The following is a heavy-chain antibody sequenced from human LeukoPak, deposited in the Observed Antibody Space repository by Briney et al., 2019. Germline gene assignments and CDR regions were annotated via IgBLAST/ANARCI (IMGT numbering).Heavy chain of an antibody. J-gene: IGHJ1*01. CDR3: AKALQGYSSSWYNFQH. CDR2: ISGTGGGT. D-gene: IGHD6-13*01. Sequence: GGSLRLSCAASGFTFSSYAMSWVRQAPGKGLEWVSGISGTGGGTYYADSVKGRFTISRDNSKNTLYLQMHSLRAEDTAVYYCAKALQGYSSSWYNFQHWGQGTLVTVSS. CDR1: GFTFSSYA. V-gene: IGHV3-23*01.